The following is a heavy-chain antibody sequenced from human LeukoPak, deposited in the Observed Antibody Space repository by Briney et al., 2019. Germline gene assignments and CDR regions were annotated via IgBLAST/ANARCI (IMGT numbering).Heavy chain of an antibody. D-gene: IGHD6-13*01. CDR1: GFTFSSYS. J-gene: IGHJ4*02. CDR2: ISSSSSYI. CDR3: ARGVGTAAGIIP. V-gene: IGHV3-21*01. Sequence: GGSLRLSCAASGFTFSSYSMNWVRQAPGKGLEWVSSISSSSSYIYYADSVKGRFTISRDNAKNSLYLQMNSLRAEDTAVYYCARGVGTAAGIIPWGQGTLVTVSS.